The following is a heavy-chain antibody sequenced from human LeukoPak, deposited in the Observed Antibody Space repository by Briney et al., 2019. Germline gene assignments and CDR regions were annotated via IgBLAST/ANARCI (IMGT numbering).Heavy chain of an antibody. J-gene: IGHJ6*03. CDR1: GYTFAGYY. D-gene: IGHD2-15*01. CDR2: INPNSGGT. V-gene: IGHV1-2*02. Sequence: ASVKVSCKASGYTFAGYYMHWVRQAPGQGLEWMGWINPNSGGTNYEQKFQGRVTMTRDTSISTAYMELSRLRSDDTAVYYCARVVVRDYYYYMDVWGKGTTVTVSS. CDR3: ARVVVRDYYYYMDV.